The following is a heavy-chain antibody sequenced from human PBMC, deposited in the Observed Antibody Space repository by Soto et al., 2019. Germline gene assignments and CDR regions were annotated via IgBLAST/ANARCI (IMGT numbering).Heavy chain of an antibody. CDR3: STVFDF. Sequence: PGGSLRLSCAAFGFTFSGHWIHWVRQASGKGLEWVSRIDTGGAVTSYADSVKGRFTISTDNAKNTVYLQMNGLGVEDTAVYYCSTVFDFWG. V-gene: IGHV3-74*01. CDR2: IDTGGAVT. D-gene: IGHD4-17*01. J-gene: IGHJ4*01. CDR1: GFTFSGHW.